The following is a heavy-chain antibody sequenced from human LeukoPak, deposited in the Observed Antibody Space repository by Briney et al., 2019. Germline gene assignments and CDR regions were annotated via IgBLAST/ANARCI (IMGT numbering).Heavy chain of an antibody. CDR1: GFSFSRYW. Sequence: GGSLRLSCVASGFSFSRYWMHWVRQAPGKGLVWVSRINSDGSSTSNADSVKGRFTIPRDNAKNTLYLQMNSLRAEDTAVYYCTTLAASGWSDYWGQGTLVTVSS. CDR3: TTLAASGWSDY. J-gene: IGHJ4*02. CDR2: INSDGSST. D-gene: IGHD6-19*01. V-gene: IGHV3-74*01.